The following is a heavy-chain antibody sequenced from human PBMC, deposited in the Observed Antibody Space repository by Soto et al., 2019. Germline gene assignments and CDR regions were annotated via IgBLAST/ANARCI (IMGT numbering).Heavy chain of an antibody. Sequence: PVGSLRLSCAASGFTFSTYAMTWVRQAPGKGLEWVSAISASGGSTYYADSVKGRFTISRDNSKNTLYLQMNSLRAEDTAVYYCAKDLGSVIVVVNAFDIWGQGTMVTVSS. D-gene: IGHD3-22*01. CDR2: ISASGGST. CDR1: GFTFSTYA. CDR3: AKDLGSVIVVVNAFDI. V-gene: IGHV3-23*01. J-gene: IGHJ3*02.